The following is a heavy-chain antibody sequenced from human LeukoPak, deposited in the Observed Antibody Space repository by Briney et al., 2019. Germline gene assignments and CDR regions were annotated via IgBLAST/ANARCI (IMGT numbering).Heavy chain of an antibody. J-gene: IGHJ4*02. V-gene: IGHV3-23*01. CDR2: ISGSGGST. CDR3: AKRGNYDILTGYCDY. D-gene: IGHD3-9*01. CDR1: GFTFSSYA. Sequence: PGGSLRLSCAASGFTFSSYAMSWVRQAPGKGLEWVSGISGSGGSTYYADSVKGRFTISRDNSKNTLYLQMNRLRVEDTAVYYCAKRGNYDILTGYCDYWGQGTLVTVSS.